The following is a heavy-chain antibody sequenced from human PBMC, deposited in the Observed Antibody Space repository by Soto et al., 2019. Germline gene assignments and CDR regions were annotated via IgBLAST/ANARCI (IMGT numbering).Heavy chain of an antibody. Sequence: PGGSLRLSCAASGFTFSSYGMNWVRQAPGKGPEWVSALSGSGDTTYYADSVRGRFSISRDNSKNTLYLQMSSLRGEDTAVYYCAKGTQFFYYYAMDVWGQGTTVTVSS. J-gene: IGHJ6*02. CDR2: LSGSGDTT. V-gene: IGHV3-23*01. CDR3: AKGTQFFYYYAMDV. CDR1: GFTFSSYG.